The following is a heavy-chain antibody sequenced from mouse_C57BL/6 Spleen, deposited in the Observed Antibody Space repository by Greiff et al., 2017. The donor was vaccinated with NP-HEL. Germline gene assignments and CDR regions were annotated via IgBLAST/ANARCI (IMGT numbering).Heavy chain of an antibody. J-gene: IGHJ4*01. CDR3: AMRGEDYAMDY. Sequence: VQLQQSGAELVKPGASVKISCKASGYAFSSYWMNWVKQRPGKGLEWIGQIYPGDGDTNYNGKFKGKATLTADKSSSTAYMQLSSLTSEDSAVYFCAMRGEDYAMDYWGQGTSVTVSS. CDR1: GYAFSSYW. V-gene: IGHV1-80*01. CDR2: IYPGDGDT.